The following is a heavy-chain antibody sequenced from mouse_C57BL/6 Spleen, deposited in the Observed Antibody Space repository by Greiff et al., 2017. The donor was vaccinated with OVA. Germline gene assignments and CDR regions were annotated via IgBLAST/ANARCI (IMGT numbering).Heavy chain of an antibody. J-gene: IGHJ2*01. Sequence: VQLQQPGAELVMPGASVKLSCKASGYTFTSYWMHWVKQRPGQGLEWIGEIDPSDSYTNYNQKVKGKSTLTVDKSSSTAYMQLSSLTSEDSAVYYCARRAAQATDFDYWGQGTTLTVSS. CDR1: GYTFTSYW. CDR3: ARRAAQATDFDY. V-gene: IGHV1-69*01. CDR2: IDPSDSYT. D-gene: IGHD3-2*02.